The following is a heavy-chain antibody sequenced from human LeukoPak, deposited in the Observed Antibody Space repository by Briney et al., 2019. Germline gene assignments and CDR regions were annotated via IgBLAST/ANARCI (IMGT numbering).Heavy chain of an antibody. J-gene: IGHJ4*02. CDR1: GFTFSSYA. CDR3: AKDYFSVTYYDFWSGFGDY. V-gene: IGHV3-30*04. D-gene: IGHD3-3*01. Sequence: GGSLRLSCAASGFTFSSYAMHWVRQAPGKGLEWVAVISYDESNKQYADSVKGRFTISRDNSKNTLYLQMNSLRAGDTAVYYCAKDYFSVTYYDFWSGFGDYWGQGTLVTVSS. CDR2: ISYDESNK.